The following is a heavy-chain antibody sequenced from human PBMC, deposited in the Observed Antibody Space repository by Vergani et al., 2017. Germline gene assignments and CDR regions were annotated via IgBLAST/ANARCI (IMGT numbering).Heavy chain of an antibody. J-gene: IGHJ4*02. CDR3: AKHFRGWGIDY. V-gene: IGHV3-30*02. Sequence: QVQLVESGGGVVQRGGSLSLSCATSGFTLSQYHTQGIREGPGKGLEFVAFIQFNGSNQYYADSVKGRFTLSRDFSKNTLYLQMNSLRTDDTATYYCAKHFRGWGIDYWGQGTQVIVSS. CDR2: IQFNGSNQ. CDR1: GFTLSQYH. D-gene: IGHD3-16*01.